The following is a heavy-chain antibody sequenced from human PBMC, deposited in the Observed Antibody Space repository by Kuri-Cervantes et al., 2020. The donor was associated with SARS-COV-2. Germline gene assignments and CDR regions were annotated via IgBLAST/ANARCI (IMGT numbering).Heavy chain of an antibody. CDR1: GFTFSSYD. CDR3: ASFHR. V-gene: IGHV3-48*02. CDR2: ISGSGGST. Sequence: GGSLRLSCAASGFTFSSYDMHWVRQATGKGLEWVSAISGSGGSTYYADSVKGRFTISRDNAKNSLYLQMNSLRDEDTAVYYCASFHRWGQGTLVTGSS. J-gene: IGHJ4*02.